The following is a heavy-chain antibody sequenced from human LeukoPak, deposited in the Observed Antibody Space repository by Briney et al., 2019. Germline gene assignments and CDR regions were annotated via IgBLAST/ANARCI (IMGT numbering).Heavy chain of an antibody. CDR1: GYTFTSYD. D-gene: IGHD5-24*01. Sequence: ASVKVSCKASGYTFTSYDINWVRQATGQGLEWMGWMNPNSGNTGYAQKFQGRVTITRNTSISTAYMELSSLRSEDTAVYYCARDNSVRDEAWWFNPWGQGTLVTVSS. CDR2: MNPNSGNT. CDR3: ARDNSVRDEAWWFNP. J-gene: IGHJ5*02. V-gene: IGHV1-8*03.